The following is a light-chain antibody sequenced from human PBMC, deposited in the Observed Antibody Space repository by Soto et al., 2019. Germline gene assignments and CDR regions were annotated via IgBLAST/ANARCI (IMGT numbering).Light chain of an antibody. CDR3: QQYNSSPRT. CDR2: GAS. CDR1: QSISSSY. J-gene: IGKJ1*01. V-gene: IGKV3-20*01. Sequence: EIVLTQSPGTLSLSPGERATLSCRASQSISSSYLAWYQQKPGQAPRLLIYGASSRATGIPDRFSGGGSGTDFTLTISSLHPEDFAVYYCQQYNSSPRTFGQGTKVEIK.